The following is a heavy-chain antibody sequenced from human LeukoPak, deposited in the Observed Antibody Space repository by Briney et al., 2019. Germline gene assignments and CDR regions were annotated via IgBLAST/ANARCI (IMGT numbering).Heavy chain of an antibody. CDR3: ARDMSWFDP. V-gene: IGHV1-2*02. CDR2: INPNSGGT. D-gene: IGHD3-16*01. CDR1: GYTFTGYY. Sequence: GASVKVSCKASGYTFTGYYIHWVRQAPGQGLDWMGWINPNSGGTNYAQKFQGRVTMTRDTSINTAYMELSRLRSDDTAVYYCARDMSWFDPWGQGTLVTVSS. J-gene: IGHJ5*02.